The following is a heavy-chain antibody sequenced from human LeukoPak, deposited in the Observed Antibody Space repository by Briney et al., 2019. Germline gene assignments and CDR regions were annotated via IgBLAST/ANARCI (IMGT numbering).Heavy chain of an antibody. D-gene: IGHD4-17*01. J-gene: IGHJ3*02. CDR1: GGSISSGDYF. CDR3: ARDLRYDYGDYQTAFDI. Sequence: SETLSHTCTVSGGSISSGDYFWSWIRQPPGKGLEWIGYIYYSGSTYYNPSLKSRVTISVDTSKNQFSLKLNSVTAADTAVYYCARDLRYDYGDYQTAFDIWGQGTMVTVSS. CDR2: IYYSGST. V-gene: IGHV4-30-4*08.